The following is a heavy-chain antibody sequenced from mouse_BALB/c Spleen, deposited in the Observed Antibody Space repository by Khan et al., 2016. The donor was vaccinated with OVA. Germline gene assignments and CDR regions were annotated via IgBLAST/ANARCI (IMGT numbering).Heavy chain of an antibody. CDR2: INPNNGDT. CDR1: GYAFTSYY. J-gene: IGHJ3*01. CDR3: TRTGYGSPFAY. Sequence: QVQLKQSGAELVKPGASVKLSCKAPGYAFTSYYMYWVKQRPGQGLEWIGGINPNNGDTYFNENFKDKAALTVDKSSSSAYMQLSSLTSEDSAVYYCTRTGYGSPFAYWGQGTLVTVSA. D-gene: IGHD1-1*02. V-gene: IGHV1-53*01.